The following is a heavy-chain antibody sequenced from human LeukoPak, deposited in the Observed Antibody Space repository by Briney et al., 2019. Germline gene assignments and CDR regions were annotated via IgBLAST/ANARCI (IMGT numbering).Heavy chain of an antibody. J-gene: IGHJ4*02. Sequence: GGSLRLSCAASGFTFSSYSMNWVRQAPGKGLEWVAVISYDGSNKYYADSVKGRFTISRDNSKNTLYLQMNSLRAEDTAVYYCARDQGMTTADYWGQGTLVTVSS. CDR3: ARDQGMTTADY. D-gene: IGHD4-17*01. CDR1: GFTFSSYS. CDR2: ISYDGSNK. V-gene: IGHV3-30*03.